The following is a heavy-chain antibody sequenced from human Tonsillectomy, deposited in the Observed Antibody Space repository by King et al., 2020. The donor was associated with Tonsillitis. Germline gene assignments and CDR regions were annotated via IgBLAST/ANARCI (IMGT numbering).Heavy chain of an antibody. J-gene: IGHJ6*02. V-gene: IGHV3-15*01. Sequence: VQLVESGGGLVKPGGSLRLSCGASGFTFSNAWMSWVRQAPGKGLEWVGRIKSITDGGTTDYAAPVKGSFTISRDDSKNTLFLQMNSLKTEDTAVYYCTRGPTNYYGMDVWGQGTTVTVSS. CDR1: GFTFSNAW. CDR3: TRGPTNYYGMDV. D-gene: IGHD2-8*01. CDR2: IKSITDGGTT.